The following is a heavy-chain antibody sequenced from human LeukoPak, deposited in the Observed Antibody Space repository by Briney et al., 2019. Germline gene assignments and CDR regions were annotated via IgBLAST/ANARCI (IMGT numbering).Heavy chain of an antibody. Sequence: SETLSLTCTVSGGYISSYYWRWLRQPAGKGLEWIGRIYTSGSTNYNPSLKSRVTMSVHTSKNQFSLQLSSLTAADTAAYYCAGETVQWLGLVVWGQGTLVTVSS. J-gene: IGHJ4*02. D-gene: IGHD6-19*01. CDR2: IYTSGST. V-gene: IGHV4-4*07. CDR1: GGYISSYY. CDR3: AGETVQWLGLVV.